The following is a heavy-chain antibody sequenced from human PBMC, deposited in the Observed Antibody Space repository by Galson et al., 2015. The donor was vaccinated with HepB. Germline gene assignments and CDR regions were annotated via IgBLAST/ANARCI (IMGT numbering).Heavy chain of an antibody. D-gene: IGHD6-25*01. V-gene: IGHV3-30*09. J-gene: IGHJ4*02. CDR2: ISYDGSKK. CDR1: GFTFSNYA. CDR3: ARDGGYPIHYFFDN. Sequence: SLRLSCAASGFTFSNYAMYWVRQAPGKGLGWVAFISYDGSKKYYADSVKGRFAISRDNSKNTLYLQMNSLRGEDTTVYYCARDGGYPIHYFFDNWGQGTLVTVSS.